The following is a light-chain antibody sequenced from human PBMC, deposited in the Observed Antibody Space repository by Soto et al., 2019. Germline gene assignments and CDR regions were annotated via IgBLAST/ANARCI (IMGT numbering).Light chain of an antibody. V-gene: IGKV3-15*01. J-gene: IGKJ4*01. Sequence: EIVLTQSPATLSVSPGDRVTLSCRASQSISSDLAWFQQKPGQAPRFLIHDASTRATGIPARFSGSGSETEFILTIISLQYEDVAIYYCQQYNNWPLTFGGGTKVEIK. CDR2: DAS. CDR3: QQYNNWPLT. CDR1: QSISSD.